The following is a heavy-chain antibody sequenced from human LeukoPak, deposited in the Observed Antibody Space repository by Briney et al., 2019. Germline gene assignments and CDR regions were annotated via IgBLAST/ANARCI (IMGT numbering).Heavy chain of an antibody. Sequence: GGSLRLSCAASGFTFSNYAMSWVRQAPGKGLEWVSGITGRSTYYADSVKGRFTTSRDISKNTLYVQMNSLRAEDTAVYYCAKVVGTSGWYFDYWGQGTLVTVSS. V-gene: IGHV3-23*01. J-gene: IGHJ4*02. CDR3: AKVVGTSGWYFDY. CDR2: ITGRST. D-gene: IGHD1-1*01. CDR1: GFTFSNYA.